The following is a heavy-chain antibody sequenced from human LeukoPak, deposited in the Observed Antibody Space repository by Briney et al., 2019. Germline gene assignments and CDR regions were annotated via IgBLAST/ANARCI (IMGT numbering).Heavy chain of an antibody. D-gene: IGHD6-13*01. CDR1: GFTFSSYS. J-gene: IGHJ4*02. CDR3: ARRVGIAAAGNFDY. Sequence: GGSLRLSCAASGFTFSSYSMNWVRQAPGKGLEWVSSISSSSYIYYADSVKGRFTISRDNAKNSLYLQMNSLRAEDTAVYYCARRVGIAAAGNFDYWGQGTLVTVSS. CDR2: ISSSSYI. V-gene: IGHV3-21*01.